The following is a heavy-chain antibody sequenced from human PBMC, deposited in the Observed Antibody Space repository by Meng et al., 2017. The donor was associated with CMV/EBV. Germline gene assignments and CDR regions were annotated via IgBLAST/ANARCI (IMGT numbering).Heavy chain of an antibody. Sequence: QVQRQESGPGLVKPSQPLPLTCTVSGGSISSGDYYWSWIRQPPGKGLEWIGYIYYSGSTYYNPSLKSRVTISVDTSKNQFSLKLSSVTAAGTAVYYCARAAPDYYDSSGPPDYWGQGTLVTVSS. CDR3: ARAAPDYYDSSGPPDY. CDR2: IYYSGST. D-gene: IGHD3-22*01. J-gene: IGHJ4*02. CDR1: GGSISSGDYY. V-gene: IGHV4-30-4*08.